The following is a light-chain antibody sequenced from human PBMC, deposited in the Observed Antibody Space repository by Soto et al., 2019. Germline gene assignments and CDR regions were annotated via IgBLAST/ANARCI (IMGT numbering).Light chain of an antibody. Sequence: EVVMTQSPATLSVSPGEGATLSCRASQFVSTNLAWYQQKPGQAPRLLIYSASTRATGIPDRFSGSGSGTEFTLTISSLQSEDFGVYYCQQFNNWPPLTFGGGTKVEIK. J-gene: IGKJ4*01. CDR1: QFVSTN. CDR3: QQFNNWPPLT. V-gene: IGKV3-15*01. CDR2: SAS.